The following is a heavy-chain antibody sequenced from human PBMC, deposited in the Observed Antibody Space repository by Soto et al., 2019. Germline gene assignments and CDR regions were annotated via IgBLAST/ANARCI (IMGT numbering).Heavy chain of an antibody. J-gene: IGHJ3*02. Sequence: QVQLVESGGGVVQPGRSLRLSCAASGFTFSSYGMHWVRQAPGKGLEWVAVISYDGSNKYYADSVKGRFTISRDNSKNTLYLQMNILRAEDTAVYYCAKDHGYSMTPSIWGQGTMVTVSS. CDR1: GFTFSSYG. CDR3: AKDHGYSMTPSI. CDR2: ISYDGSNK. D-gene: IGHD3-22*01. V-gene: IGHV3-30*18.